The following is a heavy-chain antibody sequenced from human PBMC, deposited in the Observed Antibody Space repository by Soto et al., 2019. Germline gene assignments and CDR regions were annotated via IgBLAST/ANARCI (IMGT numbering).Heavy chain of an antibody. CDR1: GYTFTGYY. V-gene: IGHV1-2*04. J-gene: IGHJ6*02. Sequence: ASVKVSCKASGYTFTGYYMHWVRQAPGQGLEWMGWINPNSGGTNYAQKFQGWVTMTRDASISTAYMELSRLRSDDTAVYYCASSRITIFGVVAFGMDVWGQGTTVTVSS. CDR2: INPNSGGT. D-gene: IGHD3-3*01. CDR3: ASSRITIFGVVAFGMDV.